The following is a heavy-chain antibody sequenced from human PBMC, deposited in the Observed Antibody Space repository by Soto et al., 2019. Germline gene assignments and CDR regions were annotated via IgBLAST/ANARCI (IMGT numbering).Heavy chain of an antibody. D-gene: IGHD3-10*01. CDR2: ISGSGGST. Sequence: PVGSLRLSCAASGFTFSSYAMSWVRQAPGKGLEWVSAISGSGGSTYYADSVKGRFTISRDNSKNTLYLQMNSLRAEDTAVYYCAKDGNGELLWFWEGLGDWFDPWGQGTLVTVSS. CDR3: AKDGNGELLWFWEGLGDWFDP. V-gene: IGHV3-23*01. J-gene: IGHJ5*02. CDR1: GFTFSSYA.